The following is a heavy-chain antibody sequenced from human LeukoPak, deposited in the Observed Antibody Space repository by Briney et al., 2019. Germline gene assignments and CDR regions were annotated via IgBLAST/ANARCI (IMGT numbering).Heavy chain of an antibody. CDR2: MNQDGAEK. CDR3: ARDPEWGALDI. Sequence: GGSLRLPCVASGFAFSSHYMTWVRQAPGKGLEWVAIMNQDGAEKTYVDSVKGRFTISRDNAKNSLYLQMDSLGAEDTAVYYCARDPEWGALDIWGRGTMVTVSS. D-gene: IGHD3-3*01. J-gene: IGHJ3*02. V-gene: IGHV3-7*01. CDR1: GFAFSSHY.